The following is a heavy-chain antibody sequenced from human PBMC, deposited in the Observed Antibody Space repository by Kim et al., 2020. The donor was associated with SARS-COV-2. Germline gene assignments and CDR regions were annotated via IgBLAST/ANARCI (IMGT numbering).Heavy chain of an antibody. Sequence: NPSLKSRGTISVDTSKNQFSLKLSSVTAADTAVYYCASYYDSTYDAFDIWGQETMVTVSS. V-gene: IGHV4-39*01. D-gene: IGHD3-22*01. CDR3: ASYYDSTYDAFDI. J-gene: IGHJ3*02.